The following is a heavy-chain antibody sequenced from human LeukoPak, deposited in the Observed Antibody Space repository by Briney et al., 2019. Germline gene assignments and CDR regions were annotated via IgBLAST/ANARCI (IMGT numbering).Heavy chain of an antibody. J-gene: IGHJ6*03. CDR3: AKYQRGVGQLFFYYYMDV. V-gene: IGHV3-30-3*02. D-gene: IGHD6-6*01. CDR2: ISYDGSNK. CDR1: GFTFSSYA. Sequence: GGSLRLSCAASGFTFSSYAMHWVRQAPGKGLEWVAVISYDGSNKYYADSVKGRFSISRDNSKNTLYLQMNSLRPEDTALYYCAKYQRGVGQLFFYYYMDVWGRGTTVTVSS.